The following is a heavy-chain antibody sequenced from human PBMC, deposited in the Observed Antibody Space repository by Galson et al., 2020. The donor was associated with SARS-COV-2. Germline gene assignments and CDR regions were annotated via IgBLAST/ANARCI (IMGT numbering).Heavy chain of an antibody. V-gene: IGHV3-21*01. D-gene: IGHD3-10*01. CDR2: LDTSSTYI. CDR3: ARSPPASTSGTSIYFDY. CDR1: GFAFRSYT. J-gene: IGHJ4*02. Sequence: GESLKISCDASGFAFRSYTMNWVRQAPGKGLEWVAPLDTSSTYIYHAESLKGRFTLSRDNAENSLYLQMNSLRAKDTAVYYCARSPPASTSGTSIYFDYWGQGTQVTVSS.